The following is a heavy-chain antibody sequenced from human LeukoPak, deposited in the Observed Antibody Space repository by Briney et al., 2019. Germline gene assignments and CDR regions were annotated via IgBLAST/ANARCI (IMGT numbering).Heavy chain of an antibody. Sequence: GGSLRLSCVASGFTFSNAWMSWVRQDPGKGLKWVGRIESKTDGGTTDYAAPVKGRFTNSRDDSKNTLYLQMNSLKTEDTAVYYCTTDTSGDDYWGQGTLVTVSS. V-gene: IGHV3-15*04. CDR3: TTDTSGDDY. D-gene: IGHD7-27*01. CDR2: IESKTDGGTT. J-gene: IGHJ4*02. CDR1: GFTFSNAW.